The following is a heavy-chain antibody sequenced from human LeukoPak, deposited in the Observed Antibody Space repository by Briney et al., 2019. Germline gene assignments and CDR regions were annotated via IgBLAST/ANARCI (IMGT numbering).Heavy chain of an antibody. CDR3: ARHQGGMDV. CDR1: GYSFTTYW. V-gene: IGHV5-51*01. Sequence: GESLKISCKASGYSFTTYWVAWVRQMPGKGLEWMGMISPGDFDTRYTPSFKGQVTISAGKSISTAYLQWSSLKASDTAIYYCARHQGGMDVWGQGTTVIVSS. CDR2: ISPGDFDT. J-gene: IGHJ6*02.